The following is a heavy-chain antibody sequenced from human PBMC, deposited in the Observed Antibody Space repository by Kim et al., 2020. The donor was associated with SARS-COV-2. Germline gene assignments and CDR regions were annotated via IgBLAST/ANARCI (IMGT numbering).Heavy chain of an antibody. V-gene: IGHV1-2*06. Sequence: ASVKVSCKASGYTFTGYYMHWVRQAPGQGLEWMGRINPNSGGTNYAQKFQGRVTMTRDTSISTAYMELSRLRSDDTAVYYCARDFKYIAAAGRRRVPHDYWGQGTLVTVSS. CDR2: INPNSGGT. J-gene: IGHJ4*02. CDR1: GYTFTGYY. D-gene: IGHD6-13*01. CDR3: ARDFKYIAAAGRRRVPHDY.